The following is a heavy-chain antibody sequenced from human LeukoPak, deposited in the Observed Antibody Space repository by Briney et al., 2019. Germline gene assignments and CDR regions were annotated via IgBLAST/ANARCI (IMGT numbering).Heavy chain of an antibody. D-gene: IGHD6-19*01. CDR2: INWNGGST. CDR3: ARDHGIAVAADAFDI. CDR1: GFTFDDYG. Sequence: GGSLRLSCAASGFTFDDYGMSWDRQAPGRGLEWVSCINWNGGSTGYADSVKGRFTISRDNAKNSLYLQMNSLRAEDTALYYCARDHGIAVAADAFDIWGQGTMVTVSS. V-gene: IGHV3-20*04. J-gene: IGHJ3*02.